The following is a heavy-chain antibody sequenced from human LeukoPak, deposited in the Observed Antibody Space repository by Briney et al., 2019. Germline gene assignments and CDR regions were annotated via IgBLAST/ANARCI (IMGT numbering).Heavy chain of an antibody. J-gene: IGHJ5*02. V-gene: IGHV1-8*01. CDR2: MNPNSGNT. CDR3: ARGKKYVASAVYWFDP. Sequence: ASVKVSCKASGYTFTSYDINWVRQATGQGLEWMGWMNPNSGNTGYAQKFQGRVTMTRDTSINTAYMELSSLTSEDTAVYYCARGKKYVASAVYWFDPWGQGTLVTVSS. D-gene: IGHD2-15*01. CDR1: GYTFTSYD.